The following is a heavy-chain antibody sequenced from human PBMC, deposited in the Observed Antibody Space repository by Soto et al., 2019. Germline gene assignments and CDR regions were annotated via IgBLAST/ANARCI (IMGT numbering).Heavy chain of an antibody. Sequence: EVQLLESGGGLVQPGGSLRLSCAASGFTFSIYAMRWVRQAPGKGLEWVSAINGSGYSTYYADSGKGPFTISRDNSKNTLYLQMNSLRAEETAVYYCATTLYYYGASGYQWGQGTLVTVSS. CDR1: GFTFSIYA. CDR2: INGSGYST. J-gene: IGHJ4*02. V-gene: IGHV3-23*01. CDR3: ATTLYYYGASGYQ. D-gene: IGHD3-22*01.